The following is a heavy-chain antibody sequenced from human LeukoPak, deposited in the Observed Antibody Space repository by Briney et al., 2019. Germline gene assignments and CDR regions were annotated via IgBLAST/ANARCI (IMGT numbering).Heavy chain of an antibody. CDR1: GGLMKNYY. J-gene: IGHJ3*01. CDR3: ARGGQDYYDSSGYYLV. V-gene: IGHV4-59*01. CDR2: IYYSGST. D-gene: IGHD3-22*01. Sequence: KPSETLSLTCSVSGGLMKNYYWSWIRQPPGKGLEWIGYIYYSGSTNYNPSLKSRVTISVDTSKNQFSLKLSSVTAADTAVYYCARGGQDYYDSSGYYLVWGQGTMVTVSS.